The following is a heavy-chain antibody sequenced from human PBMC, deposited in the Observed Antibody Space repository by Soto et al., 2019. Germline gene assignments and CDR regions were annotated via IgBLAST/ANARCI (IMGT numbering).Heavy chain of an antibody. J-gene: IGHJ2*01. CDR2: ISSNGGGT. CDR3: AKRHGQQLANWHVDI. CDR1: GFTFSTHA. V-gene: IGHV3-23*01. D-gene: IGHD6-13*01. Sequence: EVQLLESGGGLVQPGGSLRLSCAASGFTFSTHAMSWVRQAPGKGLEWVSDISSNGGGTFYADSVKGRFTISRDNSKNTLHLQMNRLRDEDTAIYYCAKRHGQQLANWHVDIWGRGSLVTVSS.